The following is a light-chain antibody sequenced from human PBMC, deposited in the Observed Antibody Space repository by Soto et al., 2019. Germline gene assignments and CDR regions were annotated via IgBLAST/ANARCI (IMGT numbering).Light chain of an antibody. V-gene: IGKV3D-15*01. CDR1: QSVSSSY. Sequence: EIVMTHSPGTLSSSQGERATLSCMAIQSVSSSYLAWYQQKPGQAPRLLIYGASSRATGIPDRFSGSGSGTEFTLTISSLQSEDFAVYYCQQYNNWAGTCGQGTKVDIK. CDR2: GAS. J-gene: IGKJ1*01. CDR3: QQYNNWAGT.